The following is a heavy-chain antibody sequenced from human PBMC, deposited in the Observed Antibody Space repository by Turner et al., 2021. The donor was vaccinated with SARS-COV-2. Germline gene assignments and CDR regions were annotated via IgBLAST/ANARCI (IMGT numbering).Heavy chain of an antibody. CDR1: GFTFSDAY. CDR3: TGRGKVSYTWFDP. V-gene: IGHV3-15*01. Sequence: EVQLVESGGGLVKPGGSFRLSCAASGFTFSDAYMSWVRQAPGKGLEWVGRIKSKTDGGTTDYAAPVKGRFTISRDDSENTLYLQMNSLKTEDTAVYYCTGRGKVSYTWFDPWGQGTLVTVSS. J-gene: IGHJ5*02. CDR2: IKSKTDGGTT. D-gene: IGHD2-8*01.